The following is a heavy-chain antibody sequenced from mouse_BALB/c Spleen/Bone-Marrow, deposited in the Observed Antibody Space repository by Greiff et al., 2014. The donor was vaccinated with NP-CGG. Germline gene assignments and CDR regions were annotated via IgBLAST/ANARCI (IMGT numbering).Heavy chain of an antibody. CDR2: ILPGRGST. Sequence: QVHVKQSGAELMKPGASVKISCKAPGYTFSSYWIEWVKQRPGHGLEWIGEILPGRGSTNYNEKFKGKATFTSDTSSNTAYMQLSSLTSEDSAVYYCARWDTTAMDYWGQGTSVTVSS. D-gene: IGHD1-1*01. CDR3: ARWDTTAMDY. CDR1: GYTFSSYW. J-gene: IGHJ4*01. V-gene: IGHV1-9*01.